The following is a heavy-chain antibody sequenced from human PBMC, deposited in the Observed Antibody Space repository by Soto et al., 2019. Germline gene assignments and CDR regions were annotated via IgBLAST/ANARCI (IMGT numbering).Heavy chain of an antibody. D-gene: IGHD1-26*01. CDR1: SGSISSNSPC. J-gene: IGHJ4*02. CDR2: VSYSGRT. V-gene: IGHV4-39*02. CDR3: AKGFGNYWAFDY. Sequence: SQTLSLNRTVSSGSISSNSPCQDWVRQSPGKGLEWIGSVSYSGRTFYNPSLKGRVTISVDTSKNHFSLELNSVTAADTAVFYCAKGFGNYWAFDYWGQGTLVTVSS.